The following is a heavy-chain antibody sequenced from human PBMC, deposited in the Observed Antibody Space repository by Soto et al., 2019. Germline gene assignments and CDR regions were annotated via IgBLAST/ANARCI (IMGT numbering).Heavy chain of an antibody. D-gene: IGHD1-1*01. J-gene: IGHJ3*02. CDR2: FSYSGST. V-gene: IGHV4-59*08. Sequence: QVQLQESGPGLVKPSETLSLTCTVSSGSISRYYWTWIRQPPGKGLEWIGYFSYSGSTNYNPSLKSRVTISADTSKNQFSLKLSSVTAADTAVYYCASRVRIDAFDIWGQGTMVTVSS. CDR1: SGSISRYY. CDR3: ASRVRIDAFDI.